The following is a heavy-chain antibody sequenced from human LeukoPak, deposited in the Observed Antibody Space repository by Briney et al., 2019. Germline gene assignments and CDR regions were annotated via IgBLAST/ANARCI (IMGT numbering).Heavy chain of an antibody. D-gene: IGHD4-17*01. V-gene: IGHV3-48*04. J-gene: IGHJ3*02. CDR1: GFTFSSYS. Sequence: GGSLRLSCAASGFTFSSYSMNWVRQAPGKGLEWVSYISSSSSTIYYADSVKGRFTISRDNAKNSLYLQMNSLRAEDTAVYYCARDPSYGDYGGAFDIWGQGTMVTVSS. CDR3: ARDPSYGDYGGAFDI. CDR2: ISSSSSTI.